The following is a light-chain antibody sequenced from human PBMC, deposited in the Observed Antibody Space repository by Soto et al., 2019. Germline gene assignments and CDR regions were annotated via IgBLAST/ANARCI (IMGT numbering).Light chain of an antibody. CDR2: YIS. V-gene: IGKV3D-15*01. CDR1: QSAGNF. CDR3: QQHNQWPIT. Sequence: EIVMTQSPATLSVSPWETASLSCRASQSAGNFLAWYQQKPGQAPRLLIYYISTRATGIPARFSGSGSGTEFTLTINSLQSEDSAVYYCQQHNQWPITFGQGTRLQT. J-gene: IGKJ5*01.